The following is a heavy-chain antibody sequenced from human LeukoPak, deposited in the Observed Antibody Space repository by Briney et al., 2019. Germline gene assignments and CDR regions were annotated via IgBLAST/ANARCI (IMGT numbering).Heavy chain of an antibody. V-gene: IGHV1-8*01. Sequence: ASVKVSCKASGYTFTSYDINWVRQATGQGLEWRGWMNPNSGNTGYAQKFQGRVTMTRNTSISTAYMELSSLRSEDTAVYYCARAYYDFWSGGYYYYGMDVWGQGTTVTVSS. D-gene: IGHD3-3*01. J-gene: IGHJ6*02. CDR1: GYTFTSYD. CDR3: ARAYYDFWSGGYYYYGMDV. CDR2: MNPNSGNT.